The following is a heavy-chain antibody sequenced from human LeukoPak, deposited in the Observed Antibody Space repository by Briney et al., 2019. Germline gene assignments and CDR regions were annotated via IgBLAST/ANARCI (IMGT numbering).Heavy chain of an antibody. V-gene: IGHV3-23*01. D-gene: IGHD1-26*01. CDR3: AKGIESSGSYYTCFDY. Sequence: QPGGSLRLSCAAPGFTFRSYAMSWVRQAPGKGLEWVSGISGSGGATYYADSVKGRFTISRDNSKNTLDLQMNSLRAEDTAVYYCAKGIESSGSYYTCFDYWGQGTLVTVSS. CDR2: ISGSGGAT. J-gene: IGHJ4*02. CDR1: GFTFRSYA.